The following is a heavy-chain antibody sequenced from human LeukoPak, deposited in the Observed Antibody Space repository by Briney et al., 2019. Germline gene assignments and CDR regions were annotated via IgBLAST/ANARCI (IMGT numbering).Heavy chain of an antibody. Sequence: SETLSLTCTVSGDSISNYYWSWIRQPAGQGLEWIGRIYIRGNTKYNPSLKSRVTMSLDTSKKQFSLKLSPVTAADTAVYYCARDNSVTFGGVIVHDYWGQGTLVTVSS. D-gene: IGHD3-16*02. J-gene: IGHJ4*02. CDR2: IYIRGNT. V-gene: IGHV4-4*07. CDR1: GDSISNYY. CDR3: ARDNSVTFGGVIVHDY.